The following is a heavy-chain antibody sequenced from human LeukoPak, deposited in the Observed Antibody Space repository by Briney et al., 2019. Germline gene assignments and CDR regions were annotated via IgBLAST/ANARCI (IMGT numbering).Heavy chain of an antibody. CDR2: IYYSGST. D-gene: IGHD1-26*01. J-gene: IGHJ4*02. CDR3: ARGWYNGSYRFDY. V-gene: IGHV4-59*01. CDR1: GGSISGYY. Sequence: PSETLSLTCTVSGGSISGYYWSWIRQPPGKGLEWIAYIYYSGSTDYNPSLKSRVTISVDTSKNQFSLKLSSVTAADTAVYYCARGWYNGSYRFDYWGQGTLVTVSS.